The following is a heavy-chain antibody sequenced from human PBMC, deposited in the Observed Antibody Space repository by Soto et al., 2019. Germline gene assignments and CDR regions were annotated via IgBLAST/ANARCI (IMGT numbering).Heavy chain of an antibody. J-gene: IGHJ5*02. CDR1: GGTFSSYA. CDR2: IIPIFGTA. CDR3: ARDTYCISTSCYGEWEYNWFDP. Sequence: QVQLVQSGAEVKKPGSSVNVSCKASGGTFSSYAISWVRQAPGQGLEWMGGIIPIFGTANYAQKFQGRVTITADESTSTAYMELSNLRSEDTAVYYCARDTYCISTSCYGEWEYNWFDPWGQGPLVTVSS. D-gene: IGHD2-2*01. V-gene: IGHV1-69*12.